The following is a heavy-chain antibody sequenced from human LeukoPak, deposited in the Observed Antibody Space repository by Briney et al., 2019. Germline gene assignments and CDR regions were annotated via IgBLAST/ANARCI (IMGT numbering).Heavy chain of an antibody. J-gene: IGHJ4*02. V-gene: IGHV4-59*01. CDR1: GGSISSYY. D-gene: IGHD3-3*01. Sequence: PSETLSLTCTVSGGSISSYYWSWIRQPPGKGLEWIGYIYYSGSTNYNPSLKSRVTISVDTSKNQFSLKLSSVTAADTAVYYCASSGVVWRGNYFDYWGQGTLVTVSS. CDR3: ASSGVVWRGNYFDY. CDR2: IYYSGST.